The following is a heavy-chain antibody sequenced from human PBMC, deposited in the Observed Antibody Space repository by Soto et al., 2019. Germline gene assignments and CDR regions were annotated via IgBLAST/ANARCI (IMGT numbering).Heavy chain of an antibody. J-gene: IGHJ4*02. CDR3: ARLRQLVHYFDY. Sequence: DSVKVSCKASGYTFTSYAMHWVRQAPGQRLEWMGWINAGNGNTKYSQKFQGRVTITRDTSASTAYMELSSLRSEDTAVYYWARLRQLVHYFDYWGQGTLVTVSS. CDR1: GYTFTSYA. CDR2: INAGNGNT. V-gene: IGHV1-3*01. D-gene: IGHD6-6*01.